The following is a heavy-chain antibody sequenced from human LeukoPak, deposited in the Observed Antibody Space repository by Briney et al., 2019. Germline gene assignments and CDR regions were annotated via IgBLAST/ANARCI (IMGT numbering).Heavy chain of an antibody. CDR1: GFTFSGSA. CDR2: IRSKANSYAT. V-gene: IGHV3-73*01. J-gene: IGHJ4*02. Sequence: GGSLRLSCAASGFTFSGSAMHWVRQASWKGLEWVGRIRSKANSYATAYAASVKGRFTISRDDSKNTAYLQMNSLKTEDTAVYYCTNIYSYGSPGGQGTLVTVSS. D-gene: IGHD5-18*01. CDR3: TNIYSYGSP.